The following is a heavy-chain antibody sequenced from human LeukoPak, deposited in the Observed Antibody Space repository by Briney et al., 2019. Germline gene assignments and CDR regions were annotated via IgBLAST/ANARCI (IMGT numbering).Heavy chain of an antibody. V-gene: IGHV4-39*07. CDR2: IYYSGST. J-gene: IGHJ4*02. Sequence: SETLSLTCTVSGGSISSSSYYWGWIRQPPGKGLEWIGSIYYSGSTYYNPSLKSRVTISVDTSKSQFSLKLSSVTAADTAVYYCARDPYYDFWSLPQYYFDYWGQGTLVTVSS. CDR3: ARDPYYDFWSLPQYYFDY. D-gene: IGHD3-3*01. CDR1: GGSISSSSYY.